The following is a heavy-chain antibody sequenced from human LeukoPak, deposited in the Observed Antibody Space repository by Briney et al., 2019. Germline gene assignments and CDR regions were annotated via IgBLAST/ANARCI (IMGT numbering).Heavy chain of an antibody. D-gene: IGHD6-19*01. CDR1: GYTFTGYY. CDR3: ARLPAFSSGWYSYNY. J-gene: IGHJ4*02. V-gene: IGHV1-2*02. Sequence: ASVKVSCKASGYTFTGYYMHWVRQAPGQGLEWMGWINPYRGGTNYAQKFHGRVTMTRDTSISKAHMELTRLRSDDTAVYYCARLPAFSSGWYSYNYWGQGTLVTVSS. CDR2: INPYRGGT.